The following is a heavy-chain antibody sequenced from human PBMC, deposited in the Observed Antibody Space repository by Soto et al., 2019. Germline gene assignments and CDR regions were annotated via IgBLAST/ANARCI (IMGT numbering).Heavy chain of an antibody. J-gene: IGHJ5*02. CDR3: ARGIGYCSGGSCLEYNWFDP. Sequence: QVQLQQWGAGLLKPSETLSLTCAVYGGSFSGYYWSWIRQPPGKGLEWIGEINHSGSTNYNPSLKSRVHTSVDTSKNQFSLKLSSVTAADTAVYYCARGIGYCSGGSCLEYNWFDPWGQGTLVTVSS. CDR2: INHSGST. CDR1: GGSFSGYY. D-gene: IGHD2-15*01. V-gene: IGHV4-34*01.